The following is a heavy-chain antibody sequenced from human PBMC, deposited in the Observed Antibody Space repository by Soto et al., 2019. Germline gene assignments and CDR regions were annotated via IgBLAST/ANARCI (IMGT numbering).Heavy chain of an antibody. CDR1: GGSISSSSYY. CDR2: IYYSGST. D-gene: IGHD4-17*01. CDR3: ARAPIPTLYYGDYYFDY. Sequence: SETLSLTCTVSGGSISSSSYYWGWIRQPPGKGLEWIGSIYYSGSTYYNPSLKSRVTISVDTSKNQFSLKLSSVTAADTAVYYCARAPIPTLYYGDYYFDYWGQGTLVTVSS. J-gene: IGHJ4*02. V-gene: IGHV4-39*01.